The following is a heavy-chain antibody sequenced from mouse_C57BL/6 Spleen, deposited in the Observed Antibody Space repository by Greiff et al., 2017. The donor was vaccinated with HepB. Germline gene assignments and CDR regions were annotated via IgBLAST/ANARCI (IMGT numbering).Heavy chain of an antibody. CDR2: INPNNGGT. J-gene: IGHJ3*01. Sequence: EVKLQQSGPELVKPGASVKIPCKASGYTFTDYNMDWVKQSHGKSLEWIGDINPNNGGTIYNQKFKGKATLTVDKSSSTAYMELRSLTSEDTAVYYCARVYYYGSSSWFAYWGQGTLVTVSA. D-gene: IGHD1-1*01. V-gene: IGHV1-18*01. CDR1: GYTFTDYN. CDR3: ARVYYYGSSSWFAY.